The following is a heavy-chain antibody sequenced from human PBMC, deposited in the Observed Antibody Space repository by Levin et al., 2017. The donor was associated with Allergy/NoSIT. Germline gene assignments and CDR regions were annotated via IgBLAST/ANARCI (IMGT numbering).Heavy chain of an antibody. CDR3: AKDGDVDTAMAPNDY. J-gene: IGHJ4*02. Sequence: GGSLRLSCAASGFTFSSYAMSWVRQAPGKGLEWVSAISGSGVGTYYADSVKGRFTISRDNSKNTLYLQMNSLRAEDTAVYYCAKDGDVDTAMAPNDYWGQGTLVTVSS. V-gene: IGHV3-23*01. CDR2: ISGSGVGT. CDR1: GFTFSSYA. D-gene: IGHD5-18*01.